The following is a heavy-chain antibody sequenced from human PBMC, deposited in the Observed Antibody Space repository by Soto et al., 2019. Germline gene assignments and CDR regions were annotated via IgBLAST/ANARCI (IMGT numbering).Heavy chain of an antibody. Sequence: GGSLRLSCAASGFTVSSNYMSWVRQAPGKGLEWVSVIYSGGSTYYADSVKGRFTISRDNSKNTLYLQMNSLRAEDTAVYYCAKMSSGWYGGYYYYGMDDWGQGTAVTVSS. V-gene: IGHV3-53*05. J-gene: IGHJ6*02. CDR2: IYSGGST. CDR1: GFTVSSNY. D-gene: IGHD6-19*01. CDR3: AKMSSGWYGGYYYYGMDD.